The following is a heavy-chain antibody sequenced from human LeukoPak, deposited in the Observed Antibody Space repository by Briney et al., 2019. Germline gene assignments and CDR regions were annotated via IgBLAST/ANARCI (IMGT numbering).Heavy chain of an antibody. CDR1: GGSFRGYY. D-gene: IGHD6-19*01. CDR2: INHSGST. CDR3: ARGVRGSGWYGSLFGY. Sequence: SETLSLTCAVYGGSFRGYYWSWIRQPPGKGLEWIGEINHSGSTNYNPSLKSRVTISVDTSKNQFSLKLSSVTAADTAVYYCARGVRGSGWYGSLFGYWGQGTLVTVSS. J-gene: IGHJ4*02. V-gene: IGHV4-34*01.